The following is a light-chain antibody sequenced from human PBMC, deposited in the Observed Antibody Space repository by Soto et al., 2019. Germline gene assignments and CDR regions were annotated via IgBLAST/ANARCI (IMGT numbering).Light chain of an antibody. CDR2: GAF. CDR3: HQYGTTPRS. CDR1: QRISNNW. Sequence: EIVLTQSPGALSLSPGEGASLSCRASQRISNNWLAWYQQKPGQDPRLLIYGAFNRAAGILDRFSGSGSGTDFTLTISGLEADDFAVYYCHQYGTTPRSFGQGTMVEVK. V-gene: IGKV3-20*01. J-gene: IGKJ2*03.